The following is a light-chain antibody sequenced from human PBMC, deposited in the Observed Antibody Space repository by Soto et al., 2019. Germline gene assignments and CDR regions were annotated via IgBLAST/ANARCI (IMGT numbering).Light chain of an antibody. CDR3: QSYDSSLSAGV. V-gene: IGLV1-40*01. CDR2: GNS. J-gene: IGLJ3*02. Sequence: QSVLTQPPSVSGAARQRVTISCTGSSSKIGAGYDVHWYQQLPGTAPKLLIYGNSNRPSGVPDRFSGSKSGTSASLAITGLQAEDEADYYCQSYDSSLSAGVFGGGTKLTVL. CDR1: SSKIGAGYD.